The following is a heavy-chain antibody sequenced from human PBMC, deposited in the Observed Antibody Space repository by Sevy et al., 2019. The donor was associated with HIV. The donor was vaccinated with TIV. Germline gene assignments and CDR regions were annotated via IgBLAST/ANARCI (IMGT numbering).Heavy chain of an antibody. D-gene: IGHD6-6*01. CDR3: ARFEYSSSSYYFDY. CDR2: ISSSGSTI. V-gene: IGHV3-11*01. J-gene: IGHJ4*02. Sequence: GGSLRLSCAASGFTFSDYYMSWIRQAPGKGLEWVSYISSSGSTIYYADSVKGRFTISRDNAKNSLYLQMNSLRAEDTAVYYCARFEYSSSSYYFDYWGQRTLVTDSS. CDR1: GFTFSDYY.